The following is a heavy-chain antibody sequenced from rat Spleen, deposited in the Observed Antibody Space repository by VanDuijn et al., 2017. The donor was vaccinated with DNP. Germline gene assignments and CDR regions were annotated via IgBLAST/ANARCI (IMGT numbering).Heavy chain of an antibody. CDR1: GYSITSNY. CDR2: ISYSGSA. Sequence: EVQLQESGPGLVKPSQSLSLTCSVTGYSITSNYWGWIRKFPGNKMEWMAYISYSGSASYNPSLKSRFSITRDTSKNQFFLQLNSVTTEDTATNYCARFGPDLDYWGQGVTVTVSS. D-gene: IGHD3-1*01. J-gene: IGHJ2*01. CDR3: ARFGPDLDY. V-gene: IGHV3-1*01.